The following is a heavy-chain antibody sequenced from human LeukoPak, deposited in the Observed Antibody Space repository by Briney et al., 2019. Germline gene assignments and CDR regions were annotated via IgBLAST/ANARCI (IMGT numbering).Heavy chain of an antibody. CDR1: GYTFTNYD. D-gene: IGHD3-22*01. Sequence: GASVKVSCKASGYTFTNYDINWVRQATGQGLEWMGCMNPNSGNTGFAQKFQGRVTMTRYTSISTAYMELSSLRSEDTAVYYCARAGGSYYDSSGYYYADWGQGTLVTASS. V-gene: IGHV1-8*01. CDR2: MNPNSGNT. CDR3: ARAGGSYYDSSGYYYAD. J-gene: IGHJ1*01.